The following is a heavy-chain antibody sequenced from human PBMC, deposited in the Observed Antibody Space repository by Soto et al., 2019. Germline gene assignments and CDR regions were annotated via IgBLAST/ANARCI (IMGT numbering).Heavy chain of an antibody. J-gene: IGHJ4*02. D-gene: IGHD3-16*01. CDR1: GFVFSDFQ. V-gene: IGHV3-21*01. CDR2: ITGTSAFT. CDR3: ARDNLAFQGAFDL. Sequence: WGSLVLSCASSGFVFSDFQFDWVRQAPGGGLEWLSSITGTSAFTEYAESIEGRFTISRDNPNKLLFLHMDNLRPEDTAVYYCARDNLAFQGAFDLWGQGTLVTVSS.